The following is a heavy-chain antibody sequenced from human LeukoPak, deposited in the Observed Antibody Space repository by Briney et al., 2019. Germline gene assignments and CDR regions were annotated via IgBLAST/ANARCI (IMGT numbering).Heavy chain of an antibody. CDR2: ISSNGGRT. V-gene: IGHV3-64*01. CDR1: GFTFDEYA. Sequence: GGSLRLSCAASGFTFDEYAMDWVRQAPGKGLEYVSAISSNGGRTNYANSVKGRLTISRDHSKNTSYFKMGSLRAKDMACYYCARDGPPGFHWGQGTLVTVSS. CDR3: ARDGPPGFH. J-gene: IGHJ4*02. D-gene: IGHD1-1*01.